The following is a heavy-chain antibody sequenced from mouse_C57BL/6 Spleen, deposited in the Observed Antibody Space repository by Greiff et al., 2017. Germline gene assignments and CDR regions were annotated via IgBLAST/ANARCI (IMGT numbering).Heavy chain of an antibody. V-gene: IGHV5-4*01. CDR1: GFTFSSYA. J-gene: IGHJ4*01. Sequence: EVQLVESGGGLVKPGGSLKLSCAASGFTFSSYAMSWVRQTPEKRLEWVATISDGGSYTYYPDNVKGRFTISRDNAKNNRYLQMSHLKSEDTAMYYCARDPPLLLRSYAMDYWGQGTSVTVSS. CDR3: ARDPPLLLRSYAMDY. CDR2: ISDGGSYT. D-gene: IGHD1-1*01.